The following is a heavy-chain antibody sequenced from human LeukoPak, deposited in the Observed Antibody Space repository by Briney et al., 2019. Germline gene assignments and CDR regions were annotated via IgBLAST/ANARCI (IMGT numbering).Heavy chain of an antibody. CDR2: ISAYNGNT. CDR3: ARDPLGYAAAGTLAPFPDY. Sequence: ASVKVSCKASGYTFTSYGISWERQAPGQGLEWMGWISAYNGNTNYAQKLQGRVTMTTDTSTSTAYMELRSLRSDDTAVYYCARDPLGYAAAGTLAPFPDYWGQGTLVTVSS. D-gene: IGHD6-13*01. V-gene: IGHV1-18*01. J-gene: IGHJ4*02. CDR1: GYTFTSYG.